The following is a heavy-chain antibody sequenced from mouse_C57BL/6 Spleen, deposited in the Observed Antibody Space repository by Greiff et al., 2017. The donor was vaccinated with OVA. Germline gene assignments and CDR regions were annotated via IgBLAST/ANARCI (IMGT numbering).Heavy chain of an antibody. J-gene: IGHJ2*01. D-gene: IGHD2-5*01. V-gene: IGHV5-9-1*02. CDR3: TRGDSNYEN. CDR1: GFTFSSYA. Sequence: DVHLVESGEGLVKPGGSLKLSCAASGFTFSSYAMSWVRQTPEKRLEWVAYISSGGDYIYYADTVKGRFTISRDNARNTLYLQMSSLKSEDTAMYYCTRGDSNYENWGQGTTLTVSS. CDR2: ISSGGDYI.